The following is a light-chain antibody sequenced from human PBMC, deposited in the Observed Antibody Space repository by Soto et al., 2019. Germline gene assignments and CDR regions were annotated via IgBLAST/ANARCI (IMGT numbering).Light chain of an antibody. J-gene: IGLJ3*02. CDR2: EVS. CDR1: SSDVGGFNY. CDR3: ISYTTTNTWV. Sequence: QSALTQPASVSASPGQSITISCTGSSSDVGGFNYVSWYQHHPGKAPKVMIHEVSNRPSGISTRFSGSQSGNTASLTISGLQAEDEADYYCISYTTTNTWVFGGGTKLTVL. V-gene: IGLV2-14*01.